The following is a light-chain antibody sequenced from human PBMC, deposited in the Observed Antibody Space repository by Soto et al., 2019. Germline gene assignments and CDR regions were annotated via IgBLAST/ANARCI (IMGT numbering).Light chain of an antibody. CDR1: STDVGGYNY. CDR2: EVN. V-gene: IGLV2-14*01. CDR3: SSYTRSATLGV. J-gene: IGLJ3*02. Sequence: QSALTQPASVSGSPGQSITISCTGTSTDVGGYNYVSWYQQHPGKAPKPMIYEVNNRPSGVSDRFSGSKSGNTASLTISGLQAEDEADYYCSSYTRSATLGVFGGGTKVTVL.